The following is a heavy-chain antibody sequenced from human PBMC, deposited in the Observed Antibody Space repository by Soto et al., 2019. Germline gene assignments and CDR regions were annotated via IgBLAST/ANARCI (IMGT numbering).Heavy chain of an antibody. CDR2: INGGTGQT. V-gene: IGHV1-3*01. CDR1: GYTFSTHA. D-gene: IGHD2-15*01. J-gene: IGHJ6*01. CDR3: ARGKRIEESYYYCHLNF. Sequence: ASVKVSCKASGYTFSTHAMHWVRQAPGQSLEWMGWINGGTGQTKHSQRFQDRVTITRDTSASTASMELSSLRSEDTAVYYCARGKRIEESYYYCHLNFWGQGTTVAFSS.